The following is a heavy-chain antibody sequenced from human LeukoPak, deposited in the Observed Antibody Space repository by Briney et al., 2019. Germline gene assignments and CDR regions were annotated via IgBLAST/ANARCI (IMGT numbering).Heavy chain of an antibody. CDR1: GFTFSSYS. J-gene: IGHJ4*02. CDR3: AKSHSVAQRGYFDY. CDR2: IMGSRGST. D-gene: IGHD2-15*01. V-gene: IGHV3-23*01. Sequence: TAGSLRLSCAAFGFTFSSYSISWVRQAPGNGLAWVAAIMGSRGSTYYADSVKGRLTISRDNSKNTLYLQMNSLRAEDTAVYYCAKSHSVAQRGYFDYWGQGTLVTVSS.